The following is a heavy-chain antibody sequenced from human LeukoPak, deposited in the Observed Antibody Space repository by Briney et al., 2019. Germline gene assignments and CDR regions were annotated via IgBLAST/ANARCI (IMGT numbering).Heavy chain of an antibody. Sequence: GESLKISCKASGYSFTSYWIGWVRQMPGKGLEWMGIIYPGDSDTRYSPSFQGQVTISADKSISTAYLQWNSLKASDTAMYYCARFVGACSGGSCYSDYWGQGTLVTVSS. CDR1: GYSFTSYW. CDR2: IYPGDSDT. CDR3: ARFVGACSGGSCYSDY. D-gene: IGHD2-15*01. J-gene: IGHJ4*02. V-gene: IGHV5-51*01.